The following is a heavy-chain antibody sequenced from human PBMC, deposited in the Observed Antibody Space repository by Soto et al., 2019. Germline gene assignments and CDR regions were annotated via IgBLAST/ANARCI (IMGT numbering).Heavy chain of an antibody. V-gene: IGHV3-30*18. CDR2: ISYDGSNK. CDR1: GFTFSSYG. CDR3: ANAGYFDWLLPFDY. D-gene: IGHD3-9*01. Sequence: PGGSLRLSCAASGFTFSSYGMHWVRQAPGKGLEWVAVISYDGSNKYYADSVKGRFTISRDNSKNTLYLQMNSLRAEDTAVYYCANAGYFDWLLPFDYWGQGTLVTVSS. J-gene: IGHJ4*02.